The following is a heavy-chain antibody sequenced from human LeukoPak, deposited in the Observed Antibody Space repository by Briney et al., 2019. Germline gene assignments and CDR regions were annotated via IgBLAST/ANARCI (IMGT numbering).Heavy chain of an antibody. CDR1: GGSFSGYY. J-gene: IGHJ4*02. V-gene: IGHV4-34*01. Sequence: SETLSLTCAVYGGSFSGYYWSWIRQSPGRGLEWIGEINHRGSTNYNPSLKSRVTISVDTSKNQFSLKLSSVTAADTALYYWAGVFHHDYVWGTCTVFDSGRQGTLVTVSS. D-gene: IGHD3-16*01. CDR3: AGVFHHDYVWGTCTVFDS. CDR2: INHRGST.